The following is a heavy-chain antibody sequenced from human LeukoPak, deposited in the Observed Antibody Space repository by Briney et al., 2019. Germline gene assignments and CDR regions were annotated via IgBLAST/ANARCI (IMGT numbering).Heavy chain of an antibody. CDR1: GFTFSSYT. CDR2: ISSSSSYI. D-gene: IGHD6-19*01. V-gene: IGHV3-21*01. J-gene: IGHJ4*02. Sequence: GGSLRLSCAASGFTFSSYTMNWVRQAPGKGLEWVSSISSSSSYIYYADSVRGRFTISRDNAKNSLYLQMNSLRADDTAVYYCARVQWLATGYYFDYWGQGTLVTVSS. CDR3: ARVQWLATGYYFDY.